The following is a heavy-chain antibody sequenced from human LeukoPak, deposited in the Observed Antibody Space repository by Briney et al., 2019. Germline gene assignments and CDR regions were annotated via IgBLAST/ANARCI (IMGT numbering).Heavy chain of an antibody. D-gene: IGHD5-24*01. CDR2: IYTSGST. CDR3: ARHPDGYPRFDP. J-gene: IGHJ5*02. V-gene: IGHV4-4*09. Sequence: SETLSLTCTVSGGSISSYYWSWIRQPPGKGLEWIGYIYTSGSTNYNPSLKSRVTISVDTSKNQFSLKLSSVTAADTAVYYCARHPDGYPRFDPWGQGTLVTVSS. CDR1: GGSISSYY.